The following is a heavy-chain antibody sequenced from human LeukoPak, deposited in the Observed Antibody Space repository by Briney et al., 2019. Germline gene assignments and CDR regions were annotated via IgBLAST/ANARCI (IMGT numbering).Heavy chain of an antibody. D-gene: IGHD3-10*01. CDR1: GYTFTSYG. Sequence: ASVKVSCKASGYTFTSYGISWVRQAPGQGREWMGWISAYNGNTNYAQKLQGRVTMTTDTSTITAYMELRSLRSDATAVYYCARDFFTASYGSGSYYNPYYYGMDVWGQGTTVTVSS. CDR2: ISAYNGNT. V-gene: IGHV1-18*01. CDR3: ARDFFTASYGSGSYYNPYYYGMDV. J-gene: IGHJ6*02.